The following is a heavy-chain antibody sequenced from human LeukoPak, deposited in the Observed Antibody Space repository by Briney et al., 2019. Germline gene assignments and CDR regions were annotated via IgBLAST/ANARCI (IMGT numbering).Heavy chain of an antibody. J-gene: IGHJ4*02. CDR1: GFTFDDYA. D-gene: IGHD5-18*01. V-gene: IGHV3-9*01. CDR2: ISWNSGSI. CDR3: AKGYSYAPGDYFDY. Sequence: GRSLRLSCAASGFTFDDYAVHWVRQAPGKGLEWVSGISWNSGSIGYADSVKGRFTISRDNAKNSLYLQMNSLRAEDTALYYCAKGYSYAPGDYFDYWGQGTLVTVSS.